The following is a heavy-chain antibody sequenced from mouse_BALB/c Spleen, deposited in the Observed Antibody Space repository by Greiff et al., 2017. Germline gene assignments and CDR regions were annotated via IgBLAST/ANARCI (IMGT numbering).Heavy chain of an antibody. Sequence: DVKLVESGGGLVKLGGSLKLSCAASGFTFSSYYMSWVRQTPEKRLELVAALNSNGVSTYYPDTVKGRFTISRDNDKNTLYLQMSSLKSEDTALYYCASHCYGSSSWFAYWGQGTLVTVSA. J-gene: IGHJ3*01. CDR3: ASHCYGSSSWFAY. V-gene: IGHV5-6-2*01. CDR1: GFTFSSYY. CDR2: LNSNGVST. D-gene: IGHD1-1*01.